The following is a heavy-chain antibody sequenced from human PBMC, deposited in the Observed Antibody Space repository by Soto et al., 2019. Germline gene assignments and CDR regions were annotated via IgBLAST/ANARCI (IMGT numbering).Heavy chain of an antibody. CDR2: IIPIFGTA. D-gene: IGHD3-3*01. J-gene: IGHJ4*02. CDR3: ARDPHYDFWSGYDY. Sequence: ASVKVSCKASGGTFSSYAISWVRQAPGQGLEWMGGIIPIFGTANYAQKFQGRVTITADESTSTAYMELSSLRSEDTAVYYCARDPHYDFWSGYDYWGQGTLVTVSS. V-gene: IGHV1-69*13. CDR1: GGTFSSYA.